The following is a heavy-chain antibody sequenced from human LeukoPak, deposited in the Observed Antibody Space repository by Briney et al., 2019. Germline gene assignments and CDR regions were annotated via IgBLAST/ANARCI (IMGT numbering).Heavy chain of an antibody. Sequence: ASVKVSCKASGYTFTGYYTHWVRQAPGQGLEWMGRINPNSGGTNYAQKFQGRVTMTRDTSISTAYMELSRLRSDDTAVYYCAMTLKAVAGLFDYWGQGTLVTVSS. CDR2: INPNSGGT. D-gene: IGHD6-19*01. CDR3: AMTLKAVAGLFDY. CDR1: GYTFTGYY. V-gene: IGHV1-2*06. J-gene: IGHJ4*02.